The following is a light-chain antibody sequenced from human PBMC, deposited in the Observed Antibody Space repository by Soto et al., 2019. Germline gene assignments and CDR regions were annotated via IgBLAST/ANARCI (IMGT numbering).Light chain of an antibody. CDR2: GAS. V-gene: IGKV1-5*01. J-gene: IGKJ1*01. CDR1: QSINNW. CDR3: QHYKTFSWT. Sequence: DIQMTQSPSTLSASLGDRVTITCRASQSINNWLAWYQQKPGKAPKPLIYGASSLQSGVPSRFSGSGSGTHFTLTISSLQPDDFATYYCQHYKTFSWTFGQGTKVEIK.